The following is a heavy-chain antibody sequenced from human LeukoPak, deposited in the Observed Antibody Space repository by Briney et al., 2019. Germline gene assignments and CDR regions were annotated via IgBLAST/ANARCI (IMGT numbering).Heavy chain of an antibody. CDR2: INHSGST. CDR1: GGSVRGYY. D-gene: IGHD4-17*01. J-gene: IGHJ4*02. CDR3: ATTVTTGGDY. V-gene: IGHV4-34*01. Sequence: SSETLSLICAVYGGSVRGYYWSWIRQPPGKGLEWIGEINHSGSTNYNPSLKSRVTISVDTSKNQFSLKLSSVTAADTAVYYCATTVTTGGDYWGQGTLVTVSS.